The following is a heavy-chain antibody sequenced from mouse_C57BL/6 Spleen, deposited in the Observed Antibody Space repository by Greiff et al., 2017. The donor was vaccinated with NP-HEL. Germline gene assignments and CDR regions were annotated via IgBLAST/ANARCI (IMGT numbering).Heavy chain of an antibody. J-gene: IGHJ4*01. CDR2: INPNNGGT. Sequence: VQLHQSGPELVKPGASVKISCKASGYTFTDYYMNWVKQSHGKSLEWIGDINPNNGGTSYNQKFKGKATLTVDKSSSTAYMELRSLTSEDSAVYYCARYRAYYSKKYYAMDYWGQGTSVTVSS. D-gene: IGHD2-5*01. CDR1: GYTFTDYY. CDR3: ARYRAYYSKKYYAMDY. V-gene: IGHV1-26*01.